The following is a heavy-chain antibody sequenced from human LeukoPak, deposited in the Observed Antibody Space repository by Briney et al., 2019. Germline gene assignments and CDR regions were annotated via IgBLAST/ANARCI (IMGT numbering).Heavy chain of an antibody. CDR2: IKPDGSDK. Sequence: GGSLRLSCAASGFTFSSSWMTWVRQAPGKGLEWVATIKPDGSDKYYVDSVKGRFTFSRDNAKNSLYLQMNSLRAEDTAVYYCAKDDCGCDCYSSLDYWGQGTLVTVSS. J-gene: IGHJ4*02. CDR1: GFTFSSSW. D-gene: IGHD2-21*02. CDR3: AKDDCGCDCYSSLDY. V-gene: IGHV3-7*01.